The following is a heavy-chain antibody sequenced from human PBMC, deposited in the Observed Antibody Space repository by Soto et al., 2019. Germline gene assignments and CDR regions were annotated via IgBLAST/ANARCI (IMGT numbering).Heavy chain of an antibody. D-gene: IGHD6-13*01. CDR1: GGSISSSSYY. Sequence: SETLSLTCTVSGGSISSSSYYWGWIRQPPGKGLEWIGSIYYSGSTYYNPSLKSRVTISVDTSKNQFSLKLSSVTAADTAVYYCARPSWYGWFDPWGQGTLVTVSS. CDR2: IYYSGST. V-gene: IGHV4-39*01. J-gene: IGHJ5*02. CDR3: ARPSWYGWFDP.